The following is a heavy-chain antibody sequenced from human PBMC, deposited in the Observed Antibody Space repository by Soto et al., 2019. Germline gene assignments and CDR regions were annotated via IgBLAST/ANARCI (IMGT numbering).Heavy chain of an antibody. V-gene: IGHV3-43*01. CDR1: GFTFDDYT. CDR3: AKGVGVRVNYYYYGMDV. D-gene: IGHD3-10*01. CDR2: ISWDGGST. J-gene: IGHJ6*02. Sequence: GGSLRLSCAASGFTFDDYTMHWVRQAPGKGLEWVSLISWDGGSTYYADSVKGRFTISRDNSKNSLYLQMNSLRTEDTALYYCAKGVGVRVNYYYYGMDVWGQGTTVTVSS.